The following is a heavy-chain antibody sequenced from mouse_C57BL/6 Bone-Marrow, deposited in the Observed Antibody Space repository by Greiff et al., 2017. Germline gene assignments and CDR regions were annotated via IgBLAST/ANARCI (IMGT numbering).Heavy chain of an antibody. CDR1: GYAFTNYL. D-gene: IGHD3-2*02. J-gene: IGHJ3*01. CDR2: INPGSGGT. V-gene: IGHV1-54*01. Sequence: VQLQQSGAELVRPGTSVKVSCKASGYAFTNYLIEWVKQRPGQGLEWIGVINPGSGGTTYNEQFQGKATLTADKSSSTAYLQLSSLTSEDSAVYFCASLSQAEFAYWGQGTLVTVSA. CDR3: ASLSQAEFAY.